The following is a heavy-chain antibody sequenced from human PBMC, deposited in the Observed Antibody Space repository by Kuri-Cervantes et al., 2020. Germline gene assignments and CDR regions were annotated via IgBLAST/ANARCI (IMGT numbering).Heavy chain of an antibody. CDR3: ARVGAWFYYYDSSGYFGGMDV. J-gene: IGHJ6*02. D-gene: IGHD3-22*01. Sequence: LSLTCAASGFTFSTYSMNWVRQAPGKGLEWVSYISSNSYTVYYADSVRGRFTISRDNAKNSLYLQMNSLRDEDTAVYYCARVGAWFYYYDSSGYFGGMDVWGQGTTVTVSS. CDR2: ISSNSYTV. CDR1: GFTFSTYS. V-gene: IGHV3-48*02.